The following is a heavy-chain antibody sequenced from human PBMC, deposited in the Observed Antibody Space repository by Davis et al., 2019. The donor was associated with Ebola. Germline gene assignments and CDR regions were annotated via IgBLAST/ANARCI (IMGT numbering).Heavy chain of an antibody. CDR2: IKDDGTEK. Sequence: PGGFLRPSCTASGFTFSSYWMSWVRQAPGKGLEWVANIKDDGTEKKYLDSLKGRFTISRDNAKNSLYLQMNSLRAEDTAVYFCARGLGDYLLYGVGYYYYAMDVWGQGTTVTVSS. J-gene: IGHJ6*02. V-gene: IGHV3-7*03. CDR1: GFTFSSYW. CDR3: ARGLGDYLLYGVGYYYYAMDV. D-gene: IGHD4-17*01.